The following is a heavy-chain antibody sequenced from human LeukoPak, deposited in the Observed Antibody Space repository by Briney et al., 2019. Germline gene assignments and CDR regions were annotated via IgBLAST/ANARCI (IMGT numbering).Heavy chain of an antibody. CDR3: AKHAVHYYMDV. Sequence: GGSLRLSCAASGVTFSNYAMSWVRQAPGKGLEWVSLISGTGGSTYYADSVKGRFTISRDNSKNTLYLQMISLRAEDTAVYFCAKHAVHYYMDVWGKGTTVTVSS. J-gene: IGHJ6*03. CDR2: ISGTGGST. V-gene: IGHV3-23*01. CDR1: GVTFSNYA. D-gene: IGHD2-8*01.